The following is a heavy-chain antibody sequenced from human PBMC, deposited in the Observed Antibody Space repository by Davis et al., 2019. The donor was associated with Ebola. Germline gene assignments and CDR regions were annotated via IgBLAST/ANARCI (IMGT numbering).Heavy chain of an antibody. CDR2: INHSEST. J-gene: IGHJ6*02. D-gene: IGHD3-10*01. CDR3: ARGGVRVRYYYYGMDV. Sequence: SETLSLTCAVYGGSFSGYYWSWIRQPPGKGLEWIGEINHSESTNYNPSLKSRVTISVDTSKNQFSLKLSSVTAADTAVYYCARGGVRVRYYYYGMDVWGQGTTVTVSS. CDR1: GGSFSGYY. V-gene: IGHV4-34*01.